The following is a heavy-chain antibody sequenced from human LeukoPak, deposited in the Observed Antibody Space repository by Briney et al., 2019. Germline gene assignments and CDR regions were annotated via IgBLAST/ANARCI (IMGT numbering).Heavy chain of an antibody. V-gene: IGHV4-59*11. CDR1: GGSISSHY. D-gene: IGHD2/OR15-2a*01. Sequence: SETLSLTCTVSGGSISSHYWSWIRQPPGKGLEWIGYIYYSGSTNYNPSHKSRVTISVDTSKNQFSLKLSSVTAADTAVYYCARSYYGMTTPWGQGTLVTVSS. CDR2: IYYSGST. J-gene: IGHJ5*02. CDR3: ARSYYGMTTP.